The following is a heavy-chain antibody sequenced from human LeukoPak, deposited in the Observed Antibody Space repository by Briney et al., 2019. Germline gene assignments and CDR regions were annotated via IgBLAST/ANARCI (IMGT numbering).Heavy chain of an antibody. J-gene: IGHJ3*02. D-gene: IGHD3-22*01. CDR1: GYSFDRYG. Sequence: ASVKVSCKASGYSFDRYGISGVRQAPGQGREGLGWIGAFNGNTNYAQNLQGRVTMPADTSTTTAYMDLRSLSSDDTAVYYCARDFLSYDGSENHFEDTFDIWGQGTMVTVSA. CDR2: IGAFNGNT. CDR3: ARDFLSYDGSENHFEDTFDI. V-gene: IGHV1-18*01.